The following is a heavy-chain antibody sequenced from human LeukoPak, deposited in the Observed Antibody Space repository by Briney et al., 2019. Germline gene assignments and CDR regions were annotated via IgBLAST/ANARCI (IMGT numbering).Heavy chain of an antibody. Sequence: SETLSLTCTVSGGSISSSSYYWGWIRQPPGKGLEWIGSIYYSGSTYHNPSLKSRVTISVDTSKNQFSLKLSSVTAADTAVYYCARHVQWLVQPYFDYWGQGTLVTVSS. CDR2: IYYSGST. D-gene: IGHD6-19*01. V-gene: IGHV4-39*01. CDR3: ARHVQWLVQPYFDY. CDR1: GGSISSSSYY. J-gene: IGHJ4*02.